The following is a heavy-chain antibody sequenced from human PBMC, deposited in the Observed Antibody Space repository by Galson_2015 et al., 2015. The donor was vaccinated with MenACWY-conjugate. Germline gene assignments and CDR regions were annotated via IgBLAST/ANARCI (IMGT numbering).Heavy chain of an antibody. D-gene: IGHD7-27*01. CDR2: IWYDGSIK. Sequence: SLRLSCAASGFTFSSYGMQWVRQAPGKGLEWMALIWYDGSIKNYADAVKGRFSIFRDNSKNTLYLQINSLRAEDTAVYYCARSTGDWYFDLWGRGTLVTVSS. V-gene: IGHV3-33*01. J-gene: IGHJ2*01. CDR1: GFTFSSYG. CDR3: ARSTGDWYFDL.